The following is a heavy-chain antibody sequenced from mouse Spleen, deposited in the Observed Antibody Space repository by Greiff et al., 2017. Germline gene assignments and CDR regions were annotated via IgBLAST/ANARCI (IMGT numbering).Heavy chain of an antibody. J-gene: IGHJ4*01. CDR2: IWGDGST. CDR3: AREEGLTGTRDYAMDY. D-gene: IGHD4-1*01. V-gene: IGHV2-6-7*01. CDR1: GFSLTGYG. Sequence: VQLVESGPGLVAPSQSLSITCTVSGFSLTGYGVNWVRQPPGKGLEWLGMIWGDGSTDYNSALKSRLSISKDNSKSQVFLKMNSLQTDDTARYYCAREEGLTGTRDYAMDYWGQGTSVTVSS.